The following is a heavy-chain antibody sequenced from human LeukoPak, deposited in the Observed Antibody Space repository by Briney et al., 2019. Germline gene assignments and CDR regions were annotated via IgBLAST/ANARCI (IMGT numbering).Heavy chain of an antibody. Sequence: PGGSLRLSCAASGFTFDDYGVSWVRQAPGKGLEWVSGINWNGGSTGYVDSVKGRFTISRDNAKNSLYLQMNSLRAEDTALYYCARGQWELLSAFDIWGQGTMVTVSS. V-gene: IGHV3-20*04. D-gene: IGHD1-26*01. CDR3: ARGQWELLSAFDI. CDR1: GFTFDDYG. CDR2: INWNGGST. J-gene: IGHJ3*02.